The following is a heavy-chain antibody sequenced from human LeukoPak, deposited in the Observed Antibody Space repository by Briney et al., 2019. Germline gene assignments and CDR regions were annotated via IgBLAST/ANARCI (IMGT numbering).Heavy chain of an antibody. CDR3: ARVGVDMVRGVNAFDI. CDR1: GYTFTSYG. V-gene: IGHV1-18*01. J-gene: IGHJ3*02. D-gene: IGHD3-10*01. CDR2: ISAYNGNT. Sequence: ASVKVSCKASGYTFTSYGISWVRQAPGQGLEWMGWISAYNGNTNYAQKLQGRVTMTTDTSTSTAYMELRSLRSDDTAVYYCARVGVDMVRGVNAFDIWGQGTMVTVSP.